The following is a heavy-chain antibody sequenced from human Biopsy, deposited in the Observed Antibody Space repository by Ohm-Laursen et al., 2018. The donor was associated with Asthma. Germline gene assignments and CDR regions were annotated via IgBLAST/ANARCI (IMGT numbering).Heavy chain of an antibody. Sequence: ASVKVSCKASGDSFSNYAISWVRQAPRQGLEWMGGLIPVLGTADYAQMFEGRVTITADESTSTAYMELSSLRSGDSAVYYCAREVSTVDYGYYYFAMDVWGQGTTVTVSS. CDR3: AREVSTVDYGYYYFAMDV. V-gene: IGHV1-69*13. CDR2: LIPVLGTA. CDR1: GDSFSNYA. D-gene: IGHD4-17*01. J-gene: IGHJ6*02.